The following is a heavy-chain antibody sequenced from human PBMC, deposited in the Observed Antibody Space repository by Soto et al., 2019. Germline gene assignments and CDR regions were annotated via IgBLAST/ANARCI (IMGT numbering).Heavy chain of an antibody. CDR2: IEHDGSEK. Sequence: RVWWGAAWCTCVSFDSRWIRQATGQGLEWVANIEHDGSEKNYGDSVKGRFAISRDNAKNALYLQMDSLRPADTAVYYCVLTTPYYFDYWGQGTPVTVSS. CDR3: VLTTPYYFDY. V-gene: IGHV3-7*01. D-gene: IGHD3-22*01. J-gene: IGHJ4*02. CDR1: WCTCVSFD.